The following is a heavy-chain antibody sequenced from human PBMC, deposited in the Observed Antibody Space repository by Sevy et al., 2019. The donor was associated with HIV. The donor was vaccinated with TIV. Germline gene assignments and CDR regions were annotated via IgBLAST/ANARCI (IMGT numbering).Heavy chain of an antibody. V-gene: IGHV4-61*01. J-gene: IGHJ4*02. CDR3: ARARLGGIGDY. CDR2: IYDSVST. D-gene: IGHD3-16*01. Sequence: SETLSLTCTVSGGAVSSGSYYWSWIRQPPGKGLECIGYIYDSVSTNYNPSLNSRVTISVDTSKNQFSLKLSSVTAADTAVYYCARARLGGIGDYWGQGTLVTVSS. CDR1: GGAVSSGSYY.